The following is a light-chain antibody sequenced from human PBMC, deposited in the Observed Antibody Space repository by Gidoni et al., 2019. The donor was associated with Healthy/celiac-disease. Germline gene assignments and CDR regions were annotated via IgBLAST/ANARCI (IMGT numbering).Light chain of an antibody. CDR1: QDISHY. CDR2: DAS. V-gene: IGKV1-33*01. J-gene: IGKJ4*01. CDR3: QQYDNLPPRLT. Sequence: DIQMTQSPSSLSASVGDRVTITCQASQDISHYLTGYQQKPGKAPKLLIYDASNLETGVPSRFSGSGSGTDFTFTISSLQPEDIATYYCQQYDNLPPRLTFGGGTQVEIK.